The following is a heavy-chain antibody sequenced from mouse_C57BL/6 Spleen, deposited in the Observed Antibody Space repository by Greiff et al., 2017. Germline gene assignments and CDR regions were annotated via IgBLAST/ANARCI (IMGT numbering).Heavy chain of an antibody. CDR2: IDPEGGET. Sequence: EVQLQQSGAELVKPGASVKLSCTASGFNIKDYYMPWVKQRTEQGLEWIGRIDPEGGETKYAPKVQGKATITADTASNTADLQLSSLTSGDTAVYYCARGVYYGSPGWYFDVWGTGTTVTVSS. J-gene: IGHJ1*03. D-gene: IGHD1-1*01. V-gene: IGHV14-2*01. CDR1: GFNIKDYY. CDR3: ARGVYYGSPGWYFDV.